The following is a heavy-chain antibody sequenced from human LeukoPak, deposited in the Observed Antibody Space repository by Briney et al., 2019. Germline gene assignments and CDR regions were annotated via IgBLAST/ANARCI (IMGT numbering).Heavy chain of an antibody. J-gene: IGHJ5*02. D-gene: IGHD6-19*01. CDR3: ARTESSGWYMDWFDP. Sequence: MPSETLSLTCTVSGGSISSYYWSWIRQPPGKGLEWTGYIYYSGSTNYNPSLKSRVTISVDTSKNQFSLKLSSVTAADTAVYYCARTESSGWYMDWFDPWGQGTLVTVSS. V-gene: IGHV4-59*01. CDR1: GGSISSYY. CDR2: IYYSGST.